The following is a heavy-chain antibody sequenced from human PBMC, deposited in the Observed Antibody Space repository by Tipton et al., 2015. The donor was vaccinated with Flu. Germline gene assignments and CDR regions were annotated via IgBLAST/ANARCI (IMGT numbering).Heavy chain of an antibody. CDR1: GFTFSNFW. CDR3: ARSVGYERLFELDY. J-gene: IGHJ4*02. Sequence: GSLRLSCAASGFTFSNFWMTWVRQAPGKGLEWVANIKRDQSEKYYVDSVKGRFTISRDNAKSSLYLHMNSLRAEDTAVYYCARSVGYERLFELDYWGQGTLVTVSS. D-gene: IGHD1-7*01. V-gene: IGHV3-7*01. CDR2: IKRDQSEK.